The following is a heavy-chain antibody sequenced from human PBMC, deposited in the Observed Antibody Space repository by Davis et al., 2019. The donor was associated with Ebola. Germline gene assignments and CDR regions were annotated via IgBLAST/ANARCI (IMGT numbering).Heavy chain of an antibody. J-gene: IGHJ4*02. CDR3: ARDSDDYSFDY. CDR1: GFTFSTYW. D-gene: IGHD4-11*01. Sequence: LSLTCAASGFTFSTYWMHWVRQVPGKGLEWVSTISGSGVNTYYADSVKGRFTISRDNSKNTLYLQMNSLRPEDTAVYYCARDSDDYSFDYWGQGTLVTVSS. V-gene: IGHV3-23*01. CDR2: ISGSGVNT.